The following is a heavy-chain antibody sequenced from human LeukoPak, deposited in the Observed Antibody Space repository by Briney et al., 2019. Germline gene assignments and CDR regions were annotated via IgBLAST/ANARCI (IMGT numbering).Heavy chain of an antibody. V-gene: IGHV4-39*07. CDR3: ARGGALYYYGSGTPDY. CDR1: GGSISSSSYY. J-gene: IGHJ4*02. Sequence: SETLSLTCTVSGGSISSSSYYWGWIRQPPGKGLEWIGSIYYSGSTYYNPSLKSRVTISVDTSKNQFSLKLSSVTAADTAVYYCARGGALYYYGSGTPDYWGQGTLVTVSS. D-gene: IGHD3-10*01. CDR2: IYYSGST.